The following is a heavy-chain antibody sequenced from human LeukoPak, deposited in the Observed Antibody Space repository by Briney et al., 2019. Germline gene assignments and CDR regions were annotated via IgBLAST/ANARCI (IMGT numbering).Heavy chain of an antibody. D-gene: IGHD2-21*01. J-gene: IGHJ6*03. CDR3: ARAGVELLSDYYYYYYMDV. V-gene: IGHV3-7*01. CDR1: GFTFSSYW. CDR2: IKQDGSEK. Sequence: GGSLRLSCAASGFTFSSYWMSWVRQAPGKGLEWVANIKQDGSEKYYVDSVKGRFTISRDNAKNSLYLQMNSLRAEDTAVYYCARAGVELLSDYYYYYYMDVWGKGTTVTVSS.